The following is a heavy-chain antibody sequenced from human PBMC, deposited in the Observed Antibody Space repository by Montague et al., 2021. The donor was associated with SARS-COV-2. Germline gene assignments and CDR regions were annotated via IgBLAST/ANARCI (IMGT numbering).Heavy chain of an antibody. V-gene: IGHV3-7*01. D-gene: IGHD3-22*01. CDR2: IRKDATKI. J-gene: IGHJ3*01. CDR3: ARDQNYDSSGQYYDVFDL. CDR1: GFGSNNYW. Sequence: SLRLSCAASGFGSNNYWMAWVRQTPGKGLEWVANIRKDATKISYVDSVKGRFTISRDNAKNSLYLEMNSLRAEDTAVYYCARDQNYDSSGQYYDVFDLWGQGTMVTVSS.